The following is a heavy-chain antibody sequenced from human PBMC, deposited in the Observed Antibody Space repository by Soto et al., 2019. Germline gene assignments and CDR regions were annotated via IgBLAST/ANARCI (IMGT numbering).Heavy chain of an antibody. V-gene: IGHV4-31*03. J-gene: IGHJ4*02. CDR3: ERDASTNWHYFDS. CDR2: IHYSGTT. D-gene: IGHD1-1*01. Sequence: PSETLSLTCTVSGGSISSGAYYWNWIRQHPGKGLEWFGYIHYSGTTYYNPSLKSRVTMSVDTSRNQFSLKLSSMTAADTAVYYCERDASTNWHYFDSWGQGILVTVSS. CDR1: GGSISSGAYY.